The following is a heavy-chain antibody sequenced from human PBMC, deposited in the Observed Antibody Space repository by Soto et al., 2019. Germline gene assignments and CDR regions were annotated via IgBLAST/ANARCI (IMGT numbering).Heavy chain of an antibody. J-gene: IGHJ6*02. CDR2: INPNSGGT. CDR3: ARAHRSYIAAAGTPAYYYYGMDV. CDR1: GYTFTGYY. Sequence: GDSVKVSCKASGYTFTGYYMHWVRQAPGQGLEWMGWINPNSGGTNYAQKFQGRVTMTRDTSISTAYMELSRLRSDDTAVYYCARAHRSYIAAAGTPAYYYYGMDVWGQGTTVTVSS. D-gene: IGHD6-13*01. V-gene: IGHV1-2*02.